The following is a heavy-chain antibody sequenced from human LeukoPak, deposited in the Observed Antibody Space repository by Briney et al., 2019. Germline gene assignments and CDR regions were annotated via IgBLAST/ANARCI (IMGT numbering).Heavy chain of an antibody. V-gene: IGHV4-34*01. Sequence: SETLSLTCAVYGGSFSGYYWSWIRQPPGKGLEWIGEINHSGSTNYNPSLKSRVTIPVDTSKNQFSLKLSSVTAADTAVYYCARDRYYYGSGSYRQSLFDYWGQGTLVTVSS. CDR1: GGSFSGYY. D-gene: IGHD3-10*01. J-gene: IGHJ4*02. CDR2: INHSGST. CDR3: ARDRYYYGSGSYRQSLFDY.